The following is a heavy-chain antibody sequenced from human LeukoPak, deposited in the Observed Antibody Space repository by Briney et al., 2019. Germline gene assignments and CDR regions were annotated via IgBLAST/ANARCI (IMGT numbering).Heavy chain of an antibody. CDR2: ISGSGGST. D-gene: IGHD2-15*01. J-gene: IGHJ6*02. V-gene: IGHV3-23*01. CDR1: GFTFSSYA. Sequence: PGGSLRLSCAASGFTFSSYAMSWVRQAPGKGLEWVSAISGSGGSTYYADSVKGRFTISRDNSKNTLYLQMNSLRAEDTAVYYCAKEAVVVVAATLIGMDVWGQGTTVTVSS. CDR3: AKEAVVVVAATLIGMDV.